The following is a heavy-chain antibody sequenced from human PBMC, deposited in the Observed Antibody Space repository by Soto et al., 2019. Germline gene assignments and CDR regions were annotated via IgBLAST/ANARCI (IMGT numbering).Heavy chain of an antibody. CDR2: IKTDGSGT. CDR3: VRGDGDYNDGNGYLARH. V-gene: IGHV3-74*01. D-gene: IGHD5-18*01. Sequence: EVQLVESGGGLVQPGGSLRLSCAASGFTFNNYWMHWVRQAPGKGLVWVARIKTDGSGTYYADSVKGRLTISRDNPXNXXYLEMNSLRVEDTAVYYCVRGDGDYNDGNGYLARHWGQGTLVTVSS. J-gene: IGHJ4*02. CDR1: GFTFNNYW.